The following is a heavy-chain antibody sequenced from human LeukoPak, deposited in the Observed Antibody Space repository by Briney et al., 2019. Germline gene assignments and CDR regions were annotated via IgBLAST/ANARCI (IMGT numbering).Heavy chain of an antibody. CDR1: GFTFSSYG. D-gene: IGHD2-2*01. CDR3: AKWCSSTSCYSRPPGDFDY. V-gene: IGHV3-30*18. Sequence: PGGSLRLSCAASGFTFSSYGMHWVRQAPGKGLEWVAVISYDGSNKYYADSVKGRFTISRDNSKNTLYLQMNSLRAEDTAVYYCAKWCSSTSCYSRPPGDFDYWGQGTLVTVSS. CDR2: ISYDGSNK. J-gene: IGHJ4*02.